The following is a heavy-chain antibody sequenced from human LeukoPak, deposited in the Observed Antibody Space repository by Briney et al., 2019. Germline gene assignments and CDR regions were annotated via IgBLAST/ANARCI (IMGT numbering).Heavy chain of an antibody. Sequence: SETLSLTCTVSGGSISSSSYYWGWIRQPPGKGLEWIGSIYYSGSTYYNPSLKSRVTISVDTSKNQFSPKLSSVTAADTAVYYCAGRFSYCSSTSCLDYWGQGTLVTVSS. J-gene: IGHJ4*02. CDR3: AGRFSYCSSTSCLDY. V-gene: IGHV4-39*01. CDR1: GGSISSSSYY. D-gene: IGHD2-2*01. CDR2: IYYSGST.